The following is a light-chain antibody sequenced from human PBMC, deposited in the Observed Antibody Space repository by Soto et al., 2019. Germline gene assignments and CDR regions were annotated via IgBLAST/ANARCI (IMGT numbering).Light chain of an antibody. V-gene: IGLV2-14*01. CDR3: FSFTTPIPPV. J-gene: IGLJ1*01. Sequence: QSALTQAASLSGSPGQSITISCTGTSGDIGAYDYVSWFQQHPGKAPKLMISEVNNRPSGVSNRFSGSKSGNTAYLTISGLQVEDETEYFCFSFTTPIPPVFAT. CDR2: EVN. CDR1: SGDIGAYDY.